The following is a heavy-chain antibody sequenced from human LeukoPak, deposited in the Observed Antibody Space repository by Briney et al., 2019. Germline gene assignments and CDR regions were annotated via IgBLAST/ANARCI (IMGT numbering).Heavy chain of an antibody. CDR3: ARAQTYGDSRLLLDY. V-gene: IGHV3-20*04. Sequence: GGSLRLSCAASGFTFGNYGMSWVRQAPGTGLEWVSGINWNGGSTGYADSVEGRFTISRDNAKNSQYLQMNSLRVEDTALYYCARAQTYGDSRLLLDYWGQGTLVTVSS. D-gene: IGHD2-21*02. CDR1: GFTFGNYG. J-gene: IGHJ4*02. CDR2: INWNGGST.